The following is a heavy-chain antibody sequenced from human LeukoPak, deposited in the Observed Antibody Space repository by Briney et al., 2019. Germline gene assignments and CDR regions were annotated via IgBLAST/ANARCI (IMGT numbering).Heavy chain of an antibody. CDR2: INHSGST. D-gene: IGHD3-10*01. V-gene: IGHV4-34*01. CDR3: ASMVRGAY. Sequence: SETLSLTCAVYGGSFSGYYWSWIRQPPGKGLEWIGEINHSGSTNYNPSLKSRVTISVDTSKNQFSLKLSSVTAADTAVYYCASMVRGAYWGQGTLVTVSS. CDR1: GGSFSGYY. J-gene: IGHJ4*02.